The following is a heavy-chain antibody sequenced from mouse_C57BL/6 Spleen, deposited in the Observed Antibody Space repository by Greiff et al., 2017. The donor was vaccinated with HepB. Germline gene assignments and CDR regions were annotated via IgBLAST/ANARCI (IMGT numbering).Heavy chain of an antibody. CDR1: GFTFSDYY. CDR2: ISNGGGST. V-gene: IGHV5-12*01. J-gene: IGHJ3*01. Sequence: EVMLVESGGGLVQPGGSLKLSCAASGFTFSDYYMYWVRQTPEKRLEWVAYISNGGGSTYYPDTVKGRFTISRDNAKNTLYLQMSRLKSEDTAMYYCARDYYDYGWFAYWGQGTLVTVSA. D-gene: IGHD2-4*01. CDR3: ARDYYDYGWFAY.